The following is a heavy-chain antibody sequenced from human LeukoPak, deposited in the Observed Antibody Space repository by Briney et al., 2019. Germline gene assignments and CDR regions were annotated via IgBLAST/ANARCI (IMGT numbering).Heavy chain of an antibody. J-gene: IGHJ5*02. CDR2: IYHSGST. Sequence: SETLSLICTVSGYSISSGYYWGWIRQPPGKGLEWIGSIYHSGSTYYNPSLKSRVTISVDTSKNQFSLKLSSVTAADTAVYYCARVLGEGTMIVVVERDNWFDPWGQGTLVTVSS. D-gene: IGHD3-22*01. V-gene: IGHV4-38-2*02. CDR1: GYSISSGYY. CDR3: ARVLGEGTMIVVVERDNWFDP.